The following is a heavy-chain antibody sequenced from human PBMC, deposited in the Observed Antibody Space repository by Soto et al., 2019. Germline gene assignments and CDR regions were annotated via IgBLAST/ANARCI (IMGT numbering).Heavy chain of an antibody. CDR2: ISGSGGTT. V-gene: IGHV3-23*01. J-gene: IGHJ5*02. CDR3: AKNGRAAAMYNWFDP. CDR1: GFTFSSDA. Sequence: EVQLLESGGGLVQPGGSLRLSCTGSGFTFSSDAMNWVRQAPGKGLECVSTISGSGGTTYYADSVKGRFTISRDNSKNTLYLQMSSLRAEDTAVYYCAKNGRAAAMYNWFDPWGQGTLVTVSS. D-gene: IGHD6-13*01.